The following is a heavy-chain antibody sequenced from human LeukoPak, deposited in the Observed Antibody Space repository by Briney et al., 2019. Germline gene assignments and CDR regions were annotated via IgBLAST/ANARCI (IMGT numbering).Heavy chain of an antibody. V-gene: IGHV1-2*02. D-gene: IGHD5-18*01. CDR1: GYTFTGYY. J-gene: IGHJ6*03. CDR3: ARGRGIQLWPDYYYMDV. Sequence: ASVKVSCKASGYTFTGYYMHWVRQAPGQGLEWMGWINPNSGGTNYAQKFQGRVTMTRDTSISTAYMELSSLRSEDTAVYYCARGRGIQLWPDYYYMDVWGKGTTVTVSS. CDR2: INPNSGGT.